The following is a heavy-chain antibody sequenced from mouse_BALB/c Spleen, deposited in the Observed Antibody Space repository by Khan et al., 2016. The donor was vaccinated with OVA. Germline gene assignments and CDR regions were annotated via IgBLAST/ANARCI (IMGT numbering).Heavy chain of an antibody. J-gene: IGHJ3*01. V-gene: IGHV1-77*01. CDR1: GYTFTDYV. CDR3: ARAGWDVFAY. Sequence: QVRLQQSGPELVKPGASVKMSCKASGYTFTDYVMNWVKQRNGQGHEWIGQIYPGSDSTYYNEKFKGKATLTADRSSSTAYMQLSNLTSEDSAVYFCARAGWDVFAYWGQGTLVTVSA. D-gene: IGHD4-1*01. CDR2: IYPGSDST.